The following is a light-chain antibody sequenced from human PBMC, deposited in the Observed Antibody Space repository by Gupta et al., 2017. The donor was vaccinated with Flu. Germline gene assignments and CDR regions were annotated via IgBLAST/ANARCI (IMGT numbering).Light chain of an antibody. J-gene: IGKJ1*01. V-gene: IGKV1-5*03. Sequence: DIQMTQSPSTLSASVGDRVTITCRAGQSISTWLAWYQQKPGKAPKLLIYKASSLESGVPLKFSGSGSGTEFTLTISSLQPDDFATYYCQQYNSYSWTFGQGTXVEIK. CDR2: KAS. CDR3: QQYNSYSWT. CDR1: QSISTW.